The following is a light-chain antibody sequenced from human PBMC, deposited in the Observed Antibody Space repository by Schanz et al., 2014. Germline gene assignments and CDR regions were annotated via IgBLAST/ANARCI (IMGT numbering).Light chain of an antibody. Sequence: DIQMTQSPSSLSASVGDRVTITCRTSQTVSIYLNWYQQKPRKAPNLLIYSASSLQSGVPSRFSGSGSGTDFTLTISSLQPEDVATYYCQKYNSALTFGPGTKVDIK. J-gene: IGKJ3*01. CDR2: SAS. CDR1: QTVSIY. CDR3: QKYNSALT. V-gene: IGKV1-39*01.